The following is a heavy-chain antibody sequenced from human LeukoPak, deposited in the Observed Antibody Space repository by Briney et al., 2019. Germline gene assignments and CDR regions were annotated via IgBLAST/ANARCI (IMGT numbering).Heavy chain of an antibody. CDR1: GFTFSSYE. CDR2: ISCSGSTI. V-gene: IGHV3-48*03. Sequence: GGSLRLSCAASGFTFSSYEMNWVRQAPGKGLEWVSYISCSGSTIYYADSVKGRFTISRDNAKNSLYLQMNSLRAEDTAVYYCARLPKQLALDYWGQGTLVTVSS. J-gene: IGHJ4*02. D-gene: IGHD6-6*01. CDR3: ARLPKQLALDY.